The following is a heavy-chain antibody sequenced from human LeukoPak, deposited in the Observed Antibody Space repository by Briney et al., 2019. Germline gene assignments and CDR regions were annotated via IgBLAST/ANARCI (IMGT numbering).Heavy chain of an antibody. V-gene: IGHV3-48*03. CDR3: ARSIAAVPDY. CDR2: ISSSSSTI. Sequence: GGSLRLSCATSGFTFRSYEMNWVRQAPGKGLEWVSYISSSSSTIFYADSVKGRFSISGDNAKNSLFLQMNSLRAEDTAVYYCARSIAAVPDYWGQGTLVTASS. J-gene: IGHJ4*02. D-gene: IGHD6-13*01. CDR1: GFTFRSYE.